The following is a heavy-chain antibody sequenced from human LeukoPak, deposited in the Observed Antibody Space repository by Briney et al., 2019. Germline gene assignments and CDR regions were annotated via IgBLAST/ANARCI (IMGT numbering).Heavy chain of an antibody. CDR1: GGSISSGGYS. Sequence: SETLSLTCAVSGGSISSGGYSWSWIRQPPGKGLEWIGYIYHSGSTYYNPSLKSRVTISVDRSKNQFSLKLSSVTAADTAVYYCARGEYSSSPRPTRWFDPWGQGTLVTVSS. D-gene: IGHD6-6*01. J-gene: IGHJ5*02. V-gene: IGHV4-30-2*01. CDR3: ARGEYSSSPRPTRWFDP. CDR2: IYHSGST.